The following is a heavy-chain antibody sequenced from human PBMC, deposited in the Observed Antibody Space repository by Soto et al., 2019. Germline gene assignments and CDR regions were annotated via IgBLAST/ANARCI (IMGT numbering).Heavy chain of an antibody. J-gene: IGHJ4*02. CDR2: ISPQTGGT. V-gene: IGHV1-2*02. CDR3: GRGRSGELVIFY. CDR1: GYTFTGYY. D-gene: IGHD1-26*01. Sequence: VQLVQSGAELKKPGASVKVSCKGSGYTFTGYYIHWVRQTPGQGPEWMGEISPQTGGTKYAQKYQGRATMTRDTSITTVYMELSNLSPDDTAVYYCGRGRSGELVIFYWGQGTLVTVSS.